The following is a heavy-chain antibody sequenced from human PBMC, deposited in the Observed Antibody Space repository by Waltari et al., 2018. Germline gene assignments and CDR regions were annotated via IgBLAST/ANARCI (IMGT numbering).Heavy chain of an antibody. D-gene: IGHD4-17*01. J-gene: IGHJ4*02. CDR1: GSSFTSYW. CDR3: ARGMTTVTICYFDY. Sequence: EVQLVQSGEEVKKPGESLKISCKGSGSSFTSYWIGWVRPRPGKGLEWMGIIYPGDSDTRESPSCQVQVTISADKSISTAYLQWSSLKASDTAMYYCARGMTTVTICYFDYWGQGTLVTVSS. V-gene: IGHV5-51*03. CDR2: IYPGDSDT.